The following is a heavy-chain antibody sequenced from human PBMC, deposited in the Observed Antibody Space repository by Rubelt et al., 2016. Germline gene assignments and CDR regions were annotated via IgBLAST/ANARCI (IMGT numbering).Heavy chain of an antibody. D-gene: IGHD3-10*01. CDR2: IRDRPNNYAT. CDR3: TRAGRGLDV. Sequence: AGRSLRLSCAASGFSLSGSAMHWVRQASGKGLEWVGHIRDRPNNYATLYAASVKGRFIISRDDSENTAYLQMNSLRTEDTAIYYCTRAGRGLDVWGQGTTVTVFS. J-gene: IGHJ6*02. CDR1: GFSLSGSA. V-gene: IGHV3-73*01.